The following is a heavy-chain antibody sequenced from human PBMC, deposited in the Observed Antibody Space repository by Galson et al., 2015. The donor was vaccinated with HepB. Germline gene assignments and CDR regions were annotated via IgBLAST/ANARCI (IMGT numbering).Heavy chain of an antibody. J-gene: IGHJ4*02. D-gene: IGHD2-2*01. V-gene: IGHV3-23*01. CDR2: ISGSGGST. CDR1: GFTFSSYA. CDR3: AKGGGYCSSTSCSPPG. Sequence: LSCAASGFTFSSYAMSWVRQAPGKGLEWVSAISGSGGSTYYADSVKGRFTISRDNSKNTLYLQMNSLRAEDTAVYYCAKGGGYCSSTSCSPPGWGQGTLVTVSS.